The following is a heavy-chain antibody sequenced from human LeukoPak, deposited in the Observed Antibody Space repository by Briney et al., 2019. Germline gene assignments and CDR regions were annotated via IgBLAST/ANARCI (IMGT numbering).Heavy chain of an antibody. V-gene: IGHV3-7*03. J-gene: IGHJ4*02. D-gene: IGHD6-13*01. Sequence: GGSLRLSCAASGFTFSSYWMSWIRQAPGKGLEWVANIKQDGSEKYYVDSVKGRFTISRDNSKNTLYLQMNSLRAEDTAVYYCESSRWFPYYFDYWGQGTLVTVSS. CDR1: GFTFSSYW. CDR2: IKQDGSEK. CDR3: ESSRWFPYYFDY.